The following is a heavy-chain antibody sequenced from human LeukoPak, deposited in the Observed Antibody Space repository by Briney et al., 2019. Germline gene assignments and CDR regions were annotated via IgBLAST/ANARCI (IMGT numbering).Heavy chain of an antibody. V-gene: IGHV3-48*01. Sequence: GGSLRLSCAASGFTFSTYAITWVRQAPGKGLEWVSYISSSSSTIYYADSVKGRFTISRDNAKNSLYLQMNSLRAEDTAVYYCARDTNQLLSYWGQGTLVTVSS. CDR2: ISSSSSTI. CDR1: GFTFSTYA. J-gene: IGHJ4*02. D-gene: IGHD2-2*01. CDR3: ARDTNQLLSY.